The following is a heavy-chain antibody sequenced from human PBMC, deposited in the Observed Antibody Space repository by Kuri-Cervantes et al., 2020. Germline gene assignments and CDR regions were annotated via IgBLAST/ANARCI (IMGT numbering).Heavy chain of an antibody. Sequence: SETLSLTCTVSGGSISSGSYYWGWIRQPPGKGLEWIGEINHSGSPKYNSSLKSRVTISVDTSKNQFSLNVTSVTAADTAIYFCARVNWGPSYYFYYMDVWGRGTTVTVSS. V-gene: IGHV4-39*07. CDR2: INHSGSP. J-gene: IGHJ6*03. D-gene: IGHD7-27*01. CDR1: GGSISSGSYY. CDR3: ARVNWGPSYYFYYMDV.